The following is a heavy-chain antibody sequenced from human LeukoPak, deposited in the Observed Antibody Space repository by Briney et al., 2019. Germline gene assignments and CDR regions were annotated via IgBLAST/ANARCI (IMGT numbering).Heavy chain of an antibody. D-gene: IGHD2-2*01. J-gene: IGHJ4*02. CDR3: ARSTPVTYYFDY. CDR1: GGSINNGGYS. V-gene: IGHV4-30-2*01. CDR2: IYYSGSA. Sequence: SETLSLTCAVSGGSINNGGYSWSWIRQPPGKGLEWIGYIYYSGSAYYNPSLKSRVTTSVDRSKNQFSLKLSSVTAADTAVYYCARSTPVTYYFDYWGQGALVTVSS.